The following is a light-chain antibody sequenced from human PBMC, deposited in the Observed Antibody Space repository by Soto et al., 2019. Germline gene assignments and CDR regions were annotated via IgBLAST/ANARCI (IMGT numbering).Light chain of an antibody. J-gene: IGLJ1*01. V-gene: IGLV2-8*01. CDR1: SSDVGRYNH. Sequence: QSALTQPPSASGSPGQSVTISCTGSSSDVGRYNHVSWYQQHPGKAPKLIIFDVDKRPSGVPDRFSGSKSVNTASLTVSGLQAEDEADYYCAAWDDSLSGYVFGTGTKLTVL. CDR3: AAWDDSLSGYV. CDR2: DVD.